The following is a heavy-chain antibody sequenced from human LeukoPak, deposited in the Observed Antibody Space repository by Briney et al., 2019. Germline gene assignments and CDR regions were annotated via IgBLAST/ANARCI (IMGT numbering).Heavy chain of an antibody. CDR1: GGSFSGYY. Sequence: SETLSLTCVVYGGSFSGYYWSWIRQPPGKGLEWIGEINHSGSTNYNPSLKRRATISVDTSKNQFSLKLSSVTAADTAVYYCTRGLSVTTPDDYWGQGTLVTVSS. D-gene: IGHD4-11*01. CDR2: INHSGST. V-gene: IGHV4-34*01. CDR3: TRGLSVTTPDDY. J-gene: IGHJ4*02.